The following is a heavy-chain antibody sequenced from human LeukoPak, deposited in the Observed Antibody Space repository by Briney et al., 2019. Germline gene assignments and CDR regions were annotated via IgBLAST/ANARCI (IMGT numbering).Heavy chain of an antibody. Sequence: GGSLRLSYAASGFTFNTYPMHWVRQSPGKGLEWVALLSYDGKNKYYADSVKGRFTISRDNSRNTLYLQMDSLRTEDTAMYYCARGGYIDALNCWGRGTLVTVSS. CDR3: ARGGYIDALNC. V-gene: IGHV3-30*04. CDR1: GFTFNTYP. CDR2: LSYDGKNK. D-gene: IGHD5-24*01. J-gene: IGHJ4*02.